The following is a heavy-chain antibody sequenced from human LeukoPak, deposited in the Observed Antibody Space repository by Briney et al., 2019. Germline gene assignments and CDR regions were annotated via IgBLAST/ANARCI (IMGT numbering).Heavy chain of an antibody. CDR2: INHSGST. D-gene: IGHD5-24*01. CDR1: GGSFSGYS. Sequence: SETLSLTCTVYGGSFSGYSWSWIRQPPGKGLEWVGQINHSGSTNYNPSLKSRVTISVDTSKNQFSLRLSSVTAADTAVYYCARDRERLQAYYYYYYMDVWGKGTTVTVSS. J-gene: IGHJ6*03. V-gene: IGHV4-34*01. CDR3: ARDRERLQAYYYYYYMDV.